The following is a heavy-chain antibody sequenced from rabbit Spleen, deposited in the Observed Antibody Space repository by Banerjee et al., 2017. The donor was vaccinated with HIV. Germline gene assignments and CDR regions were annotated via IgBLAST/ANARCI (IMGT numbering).Heavy chain of an antibody. Sequence: QQHLEESGGGLVKPGGTLTLTCTASGFSFSSIYWICWVRQAPEKGLEWIACIDTGSSGFTYFASWAKGRFTISKTSSTTVTLQVTSLTAADTATYFCARDSGTSFSSYGMDLWGQGTLVTVS. V-gene: IGHV1S45*01. D-gene: IGHD8-1*01. J-gene: IGHJ3*01. CDR2: IDTGSSGFT. CDR1: GFSFSSIYW. CDR3: ARDSGTSFSSYGMDL.